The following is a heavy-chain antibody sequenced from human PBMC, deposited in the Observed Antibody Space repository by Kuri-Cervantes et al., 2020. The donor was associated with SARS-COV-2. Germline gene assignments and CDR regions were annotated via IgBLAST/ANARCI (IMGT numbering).Heavy chain of an antibody. Sequence: GESLKISCAASGFTFSSYGMHWVRQAPGKGLEWVAVISYDGSNKYYADSVKGRFTICRDNSKNTLYLQMNSLRAEDTAVYYCARDRIAASFMDVWGQGTTVTVSS. J-gene: IGHJ6*02. V-gene: IGHV3-30*19. CDR3: ARDRIAASFMDV. CDR2: ISYDGSNK. D-gene: IGHD6-13*01. CDR1: GFTFSSYG.